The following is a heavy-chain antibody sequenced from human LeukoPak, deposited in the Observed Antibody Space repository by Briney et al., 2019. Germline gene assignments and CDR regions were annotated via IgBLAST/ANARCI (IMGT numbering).Heavy chain of an antibody. CDR2: ISGSGGST. CDR1: GFTFSSYA. V-gene: IGHV3-23*01. D-gene: IGHD6-6*01. J-gene: IGHJ4*02. Sequence: PGGSLRLACAASGFTFSSYAMSWVRQAPGKGLEWVSAISGSGGSTYYADSVKGRFTISRDNSKNTLYLQMNSLRAEDTAVYYCAKEGAYSSSSGYFDYWGQGTLVTVSS. CDR3: AKEGAYSSSSGYFDY.